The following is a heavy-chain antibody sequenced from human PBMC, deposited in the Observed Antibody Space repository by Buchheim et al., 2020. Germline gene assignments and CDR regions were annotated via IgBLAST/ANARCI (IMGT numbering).Heavy chain of an antibody. V-gene: IGHV3-48*03. CDR2: ISSSGSTI. J-gene: IGHJ5*02. CDR3: AREEYYYDSSGYYGWFDP. Sequence: EVQLVESGGGLVQPGGSLRLSCAASGFTFSSYEMNWVRQAPGKGLEWVSYISSSGSTIYYADSVKGRFTISRDNAKHSLYLQMNSLRAEDTAVYYCAREEYYYDSSGYYGWFDPWGQGTL. CDR1: GFTFSSYE. D-gene: IGHD3-22*01.